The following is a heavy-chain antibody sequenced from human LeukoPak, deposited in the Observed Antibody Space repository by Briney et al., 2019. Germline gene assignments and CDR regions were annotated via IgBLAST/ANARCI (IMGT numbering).Heavy chain of an antibody. Sequence: SETLSLTCTVSGGSISSYYWSWIRQPPGKGLEWIGYIYYSGSTNYNPSLKSRVTISVDTSKNQVSLKLSSVTAADTAVYYCARGVGATEATYYYYYGMDVWGQGTTVTVSS. D-gene: IGHD1-26*01. J-gene: IGHJ6*02. V-gene: IGHV4-59*01. CDR1: GGSISSYY. CDR2: IYYSGST. CDR3: ARGVGATEATYYYYYGMDV.